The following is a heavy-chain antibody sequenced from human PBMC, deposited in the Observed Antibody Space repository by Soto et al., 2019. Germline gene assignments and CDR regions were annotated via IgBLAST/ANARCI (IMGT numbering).Heavy chain of an antibody. D-gene: IGHD3-10*01. J-gene: IGHJ5*02. CDR2: INAGNGNT. CDR3: AREAKLLWFGELLYTYNWFDP. CDR1: GYTFTSYA. V-gene: IGHV1-3*01. Sequence: ASVKVSCKASGYTFTSYAMHWVRQAPGQRLEWMGWINAGNGNTKYSQKFQGRVTITRDTSASTAYMELSSLRSEDTAVYYCAREAKLLWFGELLYTYNWFDPWGQGTQVTVSS.